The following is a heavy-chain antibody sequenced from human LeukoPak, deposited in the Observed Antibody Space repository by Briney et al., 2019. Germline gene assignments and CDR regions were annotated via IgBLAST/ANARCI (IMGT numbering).Heavy chain of an antibody. CDR2: IKQDGSEK. CDR1: GFSFSNYQ. CDR3: AQVRPPSGSGWYGGDDY. Sequence: GGSLRLSCAASGFSFSNYQMSWVRQAPGKGLEWVANIKQDGSEKFYVDSVKGRFTISRDNAKNSLYLQMNSLRVEDTAVYYCAQVRPPSGSGWYGGDDYWGQGTLVTVSS. V-gene: IGHV3-7*03. D-gene: IGHD6-19*01. J-gene: IGHJ4*02.